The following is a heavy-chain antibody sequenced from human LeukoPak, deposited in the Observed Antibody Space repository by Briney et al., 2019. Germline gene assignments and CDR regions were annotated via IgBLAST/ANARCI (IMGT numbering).Heavy chain of an antibody. CDR3: ARSIAVATYYFDY. D-gene: IGHD6-19*01. CDR1: GSTFSHYW. Sequence: GGSLRLSCAASGSTFSHYWMNWVRQAPGKGLEWVANINRDGSEKYYVDSVKGRFTISRDTAKNSLYLQMNSLRAEDTAVYYCARSIAVATYYFDYWGQGILVTVSS. J-gene: IGHJ4*02. CDR2: INRDGSEK. V-gene: IGHV3-7*01.